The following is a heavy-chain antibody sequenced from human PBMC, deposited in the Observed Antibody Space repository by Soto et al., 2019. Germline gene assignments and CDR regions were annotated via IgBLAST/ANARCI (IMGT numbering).Heavy chain of an antibody. Sequence: WGSLRLCCASSGFTVGSYAMDWVRQAPGKGLDWVAVISYDGSNKYYADSVNGRFTISRDNSKNTLYLQMNSLRAEDTAVYYCARCVVVPPTGMDVWGQGTTVTV. CDR3: ARCVVVPPTGMDV. J-gene: IGHJ6*02. CDR1: GFTVGSYA. D-gene: IGHD2-2*01. CDR2: ISYDGSNK. V-gene: IGHV3-30-3*01.